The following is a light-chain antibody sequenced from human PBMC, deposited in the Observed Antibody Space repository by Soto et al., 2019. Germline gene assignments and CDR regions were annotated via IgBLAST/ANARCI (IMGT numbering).Light chain of an antibody. V-gene: IGLV2-14*01. J-gene: IGLJ3*02. CDR3: SSYTSSSTRV. CDR2: EVR. CDR1: SSDVGGYNY. Sequence: QSALTQPASVSGSPGQSITTSCTGTSSDVGGYNYVSWYQQHPGKAPKLMIYEVRNRPSGVSNRFSGSKSGNTASLTISGLQAEDEADYYCSSYTSSSTRVFGGGTKVTVL.